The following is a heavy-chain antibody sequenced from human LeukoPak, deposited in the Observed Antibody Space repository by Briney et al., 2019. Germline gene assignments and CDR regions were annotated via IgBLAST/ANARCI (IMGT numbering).Heavy chain of an antibody. CDR3: ATSAAAAPFYYFDY. CDR2: IYYSGST. D-gene: IGHD6-13*01. V-gene: IGHV4-39*01. CDR1: GGSISRSSYY. Sequence: SETLSLTCTVSGGSISRSSYYWGWIRQPPGKGLEWIGSIYYSGSTYYNPSLKSRVTISVDTSKNQFSLKLSSVTAADTAVYYCATSAAAAPFYYFDYWGQGTLVTVSS. J-gene: IGHJ4*02.